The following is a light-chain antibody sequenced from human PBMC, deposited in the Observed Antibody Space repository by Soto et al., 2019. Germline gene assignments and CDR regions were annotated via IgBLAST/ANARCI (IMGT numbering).Light chain of an antibody. CDR1: QSVSNSY. J-gene: IGKJ1*01. CDR3: QQYGGSPTWT. V-gene: IGKV3-20*01. Sequence: EIVLTQSPGTLSLPPGERATLSCRASQSVSNSYLAWYQQKPGQAPRLLMYGASSRATGIPDRFSGSGSGTDFTLTISRLEPEDFAMYYCQQYGGSPTWTFGQGTKVDIK. CDR2: GAS.